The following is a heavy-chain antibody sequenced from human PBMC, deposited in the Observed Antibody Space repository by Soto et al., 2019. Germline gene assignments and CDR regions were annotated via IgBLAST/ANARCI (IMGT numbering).Heavy chain of an antibody. CDR2: IYHSGST. J-gene: IGHJ4*02. CDR3: ARSLRNTYYYSSESYQYYFDQ. CDR1: GGSINNHY. Sequence: SETLSLTCTVSGGSINNHYWSWIRQPPGKGLEWFGEIYHSGSTNYNPSLKSRVTISVDTSKNQFSLKLSSVTAADTAVYYCARSLRNTYYYSSESYQYYFDQWGQGTLVTVSS. D-gene: IGHD3-10*01. V-gene: IGHV4-59*11.